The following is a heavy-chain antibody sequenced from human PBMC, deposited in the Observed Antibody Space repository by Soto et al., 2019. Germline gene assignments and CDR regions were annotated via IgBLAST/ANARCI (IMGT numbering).Heavy chain of an antibody. J-gene: IGHJ6*02. V-gene: IGHV1-69*06. CDR2: IIPIFGTA. CDR1: GGTFSSYA. D-gene: IGHD6-6*01. Sequence: SVKVSCKASGGTFSSYAISWVRQAPGQGLEWMGGIIPIFGTANYAQKFQGRVTITADKSTSTAYMELSSLRSEDTAVYYCASLTTGLAARSTLSDPCYGMDVRG. CDR3: ASLTTGLAARSTLSDPCYGMDV.